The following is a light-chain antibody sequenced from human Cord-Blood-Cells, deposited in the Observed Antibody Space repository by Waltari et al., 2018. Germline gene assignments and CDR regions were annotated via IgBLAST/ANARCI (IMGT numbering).Light chain of an antibody. CDR2: AAS. V-gene: IGKV1-39*01. J-gene: IGKJ1*01. CDR3: QQSYSTPPT. Sequence: DIQMTQSPSSLSASVGDRVTINCRASQSSSSYLNWYQQKPGKAPKLLIYAASSLQSGVPARFSGSGSGTDFTLTISSLQPEDFATYYCQQSYSTPPTFGQWTKVEIK. CDR1: QSSSSY.